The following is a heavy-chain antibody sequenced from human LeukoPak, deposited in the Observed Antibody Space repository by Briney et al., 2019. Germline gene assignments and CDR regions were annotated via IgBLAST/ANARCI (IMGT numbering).Heavy chain of an antibody. CDR1: GFIFSRYW. J-gene: IGHJ4*02. V-gene: IGHV3-7*01. Sequence: GGSLRLFCGASGFIFSRYWMRWVREARGKGREGVTNIKQSEIEKYYLYSVHRRFTISRDNAKNSLYLQMNSLRAEDTAVYYCARGHVRQCLVLLALPDYWGQGTLVTVSS. CDR3: ARGHVRQCLVLLALPDY. CDR2: IKQSEIEK. D-gene: IGHD6-19*01.